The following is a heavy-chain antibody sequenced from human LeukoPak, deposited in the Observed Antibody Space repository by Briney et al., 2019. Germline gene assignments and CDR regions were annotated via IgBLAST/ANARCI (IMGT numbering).Heavy chain of an antibody. Sequence: PSETLSLTCTVSGGAISSYYWSWLRQPPGKGLEWIGRIYTSGSTNYNPSLKSRVTISVDTSKNQFSLKLSSVTAADTAVYYCARESDSYREAFDIWGQGTMVTVSS. CDR1: GGAISSYY. V-gene: IGHV4-4*08. CDR3: ARESDSYREAFDI. D-gene: IGHD2-21*01. CDR2: IYTSGST. J-gene: IGHJ3*02.